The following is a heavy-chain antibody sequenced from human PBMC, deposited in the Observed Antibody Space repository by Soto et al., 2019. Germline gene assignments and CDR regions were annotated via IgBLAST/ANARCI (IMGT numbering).Heavy chain of an antibody. CDR3: SKGGLGYYYHYGLDV. CDR2: ISGSSDST. J-gene: IGHJ6*02. Sequence: GGSLRLSCAASGFTFSNHAMSWLRQAAGKGLEWVSIISGSSDSTHYADSVKGRFTISRDNSKNTLYLQMNSLRAEDTAAYYCSKGGLGYYYHYGLDVWGQGTTVTVSS. CDR1: GFTFSNHA. D-gene: IGHD6-19*01. V-gene: IGHV3-23*01.